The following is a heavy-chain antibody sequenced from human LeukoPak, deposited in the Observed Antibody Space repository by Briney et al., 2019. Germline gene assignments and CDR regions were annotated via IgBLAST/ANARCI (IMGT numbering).Heavy chain of an antibody. CDR2: IYYSGST. CDR3: APGGYIGYGHAFDI. V-gene: IGHV4-39*07. J-gene: IGHJ3*02. CDR1: GGSISSSSYY. D-gene: IGHD5-12*01. Sequence: SETLSLTCTVSGGSISSSSYYWGWIRQPPGKGLEWIGSIYYSGSTYYNPSLKSRVTISVDTSKNHLSLILSSVTAADTAVYYCAPGGYIGYGHAFDIWGQGTMVTVSS.